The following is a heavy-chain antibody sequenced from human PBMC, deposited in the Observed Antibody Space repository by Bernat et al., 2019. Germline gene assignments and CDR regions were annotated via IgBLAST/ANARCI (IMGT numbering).Heavy chain of an antibody. V-gene: IGHV3-30*18. J-gene: IGHJ4*02. Sequence: QVQLVESGGGVVQPGMSLRLSCAASGFTFSSYGMPWVRHAPGKRLEWVAVISYDGSNEYYADPVKGRFTISRDNSKNTLYLRMNSLRAEDTAVYYCAKDSRRYGSGWSYLDYWGQGTLVTVSS. CDR2: ISYDGSNE. CDR1: GFTFSSYG. CDR3: AKDSRRYGSGWSYLDY. D-gene: IGHD6-19*01.